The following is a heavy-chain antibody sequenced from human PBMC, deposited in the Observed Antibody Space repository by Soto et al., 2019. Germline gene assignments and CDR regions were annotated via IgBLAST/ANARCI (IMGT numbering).Heavy chain of an antibody. CDR3: ARIGYCSSTSCSGFDP. CDR1: GGSISSSNW. V-gene: IGHV4-4*02. Sequence: SETLSLTCAVSGGSISSSNWWSWVRQPPGKGLEWIGEIYHSGSTDYNPSLKSRVTISVDKSKNQFSLKLSSVTPADTAVYYCARIGYCSSTSCSGFDPWGQGTLVTVSS. CDR2: IYHSGST. J-gene: IGHJ5*02. D-gene: IGHD2-2*01.